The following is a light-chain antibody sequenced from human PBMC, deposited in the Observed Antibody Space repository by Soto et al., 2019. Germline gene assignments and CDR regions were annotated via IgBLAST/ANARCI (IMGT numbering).Light chain of an antibody. CDR1: QSVSSN. J-gene: IGKJ1*01. CDR2: GAS. CDR3: QQYNNWPPDRT. Sequence: EIVMKQSPATLSVSPGERATLSCRASQSVSSNLAWYQQKPGQAPRLLIYGASTRATGIPARVSGSGSGTELTLTFSSLQSEDFAIYFCQQYNNWPPDRTFGQGTNGEFK. V-gene: IGKV3-15*01.